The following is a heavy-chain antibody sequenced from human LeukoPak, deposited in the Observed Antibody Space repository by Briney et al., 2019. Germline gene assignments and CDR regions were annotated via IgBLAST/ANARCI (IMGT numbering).Heavy chain of an antibody. CDR3: ARSYCSGGSCYFDY. J-gene: IGHJ4*02. D-gene: IGHD2-15*01. CDR2: ISAYNGHT. V-gene: IGHV1-18*01. CDR1: GYTFNSNG. Sequence: EASVKVSCKASGYTFNSNGISWVRQAPGQGLEWMGWISAYNGHTNYAQKLQGRVTMTTDTSTSTAYMELRSLRSDDTAVYYCARSYCSGGSCYFDYWGQGTLVTVSS.